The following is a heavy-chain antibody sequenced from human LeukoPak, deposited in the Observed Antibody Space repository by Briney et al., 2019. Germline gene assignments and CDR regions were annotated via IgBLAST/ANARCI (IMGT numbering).Heavy chain of an antibody. CDR3: AKETSRIGGSMASFDY. Sequence: GGSLRLSCAASGFTFSNYAMSWVRQAPGKGLEWVSTISGSGGSTYYADSVKGRFTISRDNSKNTLYLQMNSLRAEDTAVYYCAKETSRIGGSMASFDYWGQGTLVTVSS. V-gene: IGHV3-23*01. CDR1: GFTFSNYA. CDR2: ISGSGGST. J-gene: IGHJ4*02. D-gene: IGHD1-26*01.